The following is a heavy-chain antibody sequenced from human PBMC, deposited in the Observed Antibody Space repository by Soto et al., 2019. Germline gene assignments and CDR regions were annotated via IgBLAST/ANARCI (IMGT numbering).Heavy chain of an antibody. D-gene: IGHD3-3*01. J-gene: IGHJ4*02. CDR3: AKDHGGYSLRFLEWLNYFDY. Sequence: GGSLRLSCAASGFTFSSYAMSWVRQAPGEGLEWVSGISGSGGSTYYADSVKGRFTISRDNSKNTLYLQMNSLRAEDTAVYYCAKDHGGYSLRFLEWLNYFDYWGQGTLVTVSS. V-gene: IGHV3-23*01. CDR2: ISGSGGST. CDR1: GFTFSSYA.